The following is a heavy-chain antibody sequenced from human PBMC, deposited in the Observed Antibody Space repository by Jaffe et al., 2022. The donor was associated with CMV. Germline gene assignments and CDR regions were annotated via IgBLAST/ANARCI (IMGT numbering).Heavy chain of an antibody. Sequence: VQLVQSGAEVRKPGESLTVSCQGSGNTFTNYWITWVRQVPGKGLEWMGTLARDSGTRYNPSFQGRVTISADKSTDTAYLHWSSLTASDSAMYYCARVSMAPRPFGIDQFYYMDVWGKGTSVIVSS. CDR2: LARDSGT. CDR1: GNTFTNYW. V-gene: IGHV5-10-1*03. CDR3: ARVSMAPRPFGIDQFYYMDV. J-gene: IGHJ6*03. D-gene: IGHD1-26*01.